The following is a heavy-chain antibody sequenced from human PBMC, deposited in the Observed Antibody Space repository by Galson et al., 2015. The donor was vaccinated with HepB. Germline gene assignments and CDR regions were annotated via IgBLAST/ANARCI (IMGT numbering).Heavy chain of an antibody. Sequence: SLRLSCAASEFTFSSSWMTWVRQAPGKGLEWVANIKEDGSEKNYVDSVKGRFTISRDNAKTSLYLQMNSLRAEDTAVYYCARDGNYYDSSDYYYDAFDIWGQGTMVTVSS. J-gene: IGHJ3*02. CDR3: ARDGNYYDSSDYYYDAFDI. CDR2: IKEDGSEK. D-gene: IGHD3-22*01. CDR1: EFTFSSSW. V-gene: IGHV3-7*01.